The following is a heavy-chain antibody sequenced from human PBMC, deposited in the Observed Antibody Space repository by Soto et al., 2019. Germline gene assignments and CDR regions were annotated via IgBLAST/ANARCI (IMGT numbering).Heavy chain of an antibody. Sequence: PGESLKISCNGSGYSFTSYWISWVRQMPGKGLEWMGRIDPSDSYTNYSPSFQGHVTISADKSISTAYLQWSSLKASDTAMYYCARRYSYGPYYFDYWGQGTLVTVSS. CDR3: ARRYSYGPYYFDY. CDR1: GYSFTSYW. V-gene: IGHV5-10-1*01. D-gene: IGHD5-18*01. CDR2: IDPSDSYT. J-gene: IGHJ4*02.